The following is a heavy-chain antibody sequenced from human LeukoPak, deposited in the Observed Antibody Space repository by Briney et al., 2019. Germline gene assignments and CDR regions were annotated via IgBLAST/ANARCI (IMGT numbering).Heavy chain of an antibody. V-gene: IGHV3-30-3*01. CDR2: ISYDGSNK. D-gene: IGHD3-22*01. CDR3: ARFSWLFDDY. J-gene: IGHJ4*02. Sequence: GGSLRLSCAASGFTFSSYAMHWVRQAPGKRLEWVAVISYDGSNKYYADSVKGRFTISRDNSKNTLYLQMNSLRAEDTAVYYCARFSWLFDDYWGQGTLVTVSS. CDR1: GFTFSSYA.